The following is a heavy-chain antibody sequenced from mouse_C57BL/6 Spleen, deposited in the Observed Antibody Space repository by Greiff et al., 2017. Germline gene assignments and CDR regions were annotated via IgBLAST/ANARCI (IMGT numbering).Heavy chain of an antibody. J-gene: IGHJ4*01. CDR3: GSSYEGYAMDY. D-gene: IGHD1-1*01. CDR2: ISYDGSN. Sequence: DVKLLESGPGLVKPSQSLSLTCSVTGYSITSGYYWNWIRQFPGNKLEWMGYISYDGSNNYNPSLKNRISITRDTSKNQLFLKLNSVTTEDTATYYCGSSYEGYAMDYWGQGTSVTVSS. CDR1: GYSITSGYY. V-gene: IGHV3-6*01.